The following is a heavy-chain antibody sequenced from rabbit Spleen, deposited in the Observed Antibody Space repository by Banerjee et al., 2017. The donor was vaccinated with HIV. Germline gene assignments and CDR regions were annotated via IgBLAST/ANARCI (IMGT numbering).Heavy chain of an antibody. CDR3: WRWSTGMGHNL. D-gene: IGHD7-1*01. V-gene: IGHV1S45*01. CDR2: IAGSSSGFT. Sequence: QEQLVESGGDLVKPGASLTLTCTASGFSFSSSDYMCWVRQAPGKGLEWISCIAGSSSGFTYSATWAKGRFTCSKTSSTTETLQMTSLTSADTASYFSWRWSTGMGHNLWGPGTLVTVS. J-gene: IGHJ4*01. CDR1: GFSFSSSDY.